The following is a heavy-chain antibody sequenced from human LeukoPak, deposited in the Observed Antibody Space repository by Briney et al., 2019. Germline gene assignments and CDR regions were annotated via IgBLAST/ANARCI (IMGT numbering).Heavy chain of an antibody. CDR2: ITDSSTST. CDR1: GFTFNNYV. Sequence: PGGSLRLSCAASGFTFNNYVMNWVRQAPGKGLEWVSAITDSSTSTYYADSVKGRFTISRHNSKNTLYLQMNSLRAEDTAVYYCAKESKGVAVAGTQDYWGQGTLVTVSS. J-gene: IGHJ4*02. V-gene: IGHV3-23*01. CDR3: AKESKGVAVAGTQDY. D-gene: IGHD6-19*01.